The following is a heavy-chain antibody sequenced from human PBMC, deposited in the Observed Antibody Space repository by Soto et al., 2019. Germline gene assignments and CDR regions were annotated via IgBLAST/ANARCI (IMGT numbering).Heavy chain of an antibody. Sequence: PGGSLRLSCAASGFTFSSYSMSWVRQAPGKGLEWDSAISGSGGSTYYADSVKGRFTISRDNSKNTLYLQMNSLRAEDTAVYYCAKWAEKVVNYDILTGYPSVSWFDPWGQGTLVTVSS. V-gene: IGHV3-23*01. CDR2: ISGSGGST. J-gene: IGHJ5*02. CDR1: GFTFSSYS. CDR3: AKWAEKVVNYDILTGYPSVSWFDP. D-gene: IGHD3-9*01.